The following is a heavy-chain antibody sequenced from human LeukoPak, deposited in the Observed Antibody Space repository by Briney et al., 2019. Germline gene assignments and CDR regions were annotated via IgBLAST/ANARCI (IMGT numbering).Heavy chain of an antibody. CDR2: IIPIFGTA. J-gene: IGHJ4*02. Sequence: GASVKVSCEASGGTFSSYAISWVRQAPGQGLEWMGGIIPIFGTANYAQKFQGRVTITADESTSTAYMELSSLRSEDTAVYYCARAGYSSSWYGTYYFDYWGQGTLVTVSS. CDR1: GGTFSSYA. D-gene: IGHD6-13*01. CDR3: ARAGYSSSWYGTYYFDY. V-gene: IGHV1-69*13.